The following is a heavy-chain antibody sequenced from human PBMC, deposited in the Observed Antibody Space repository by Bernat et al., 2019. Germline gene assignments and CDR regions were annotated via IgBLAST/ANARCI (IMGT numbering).Heavy chain of an antibody. V-gene: IGHV3-30-3*01. J-gene: IGHJ4*02. CDR2: ISYDGSNK. D-gene: IGHD1-26*01. CDR1: GFTFSSYA. CDR3: ARDQWAGLYRTFDY. Sequence: QVQLVESGGGVVQPGRSLRLSCAASGFTFSSYAMHWVRQAPGKGLAWVAVISYDGSNKYYADSVKGRFTISRDNSKNTLYLQMNSLRAEDTAVYYCARDQWAGLYRTFDYWGQGTLVTVSS.